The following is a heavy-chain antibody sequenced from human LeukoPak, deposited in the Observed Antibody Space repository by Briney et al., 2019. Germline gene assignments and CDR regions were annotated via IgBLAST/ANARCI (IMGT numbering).Heavy chain of an antibody. CDR2: ISPKSGVT. Sequence: GASVKVSCKASGYTFTSYYMHWVRQAPGQGLEWMGWISPKSGVTNYAQKFQGRVTMTSDTSISTAYMELSRLTSDDTAVYYCARPEGSYYYGPGVWVDPWGQGTLVTVSS. CDR1: GYTFTSYY. CDR3: ARPEGSYYYGPGVWVDP. J-gene: IGHJ5*02. D-gene: IGHD3-10*01. V-gene: IGHV1-2*02.